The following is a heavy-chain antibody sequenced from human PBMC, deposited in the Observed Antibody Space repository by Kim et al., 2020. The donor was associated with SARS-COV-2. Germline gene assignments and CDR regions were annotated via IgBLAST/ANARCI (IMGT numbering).Heavy chain of an antibody. CDR2: TYYRSKWYN. V-gene: IGHV6-1*01. Sequence: SQTLSLTCAISGDSVSSNSAAWNWIRQSPSRGLEWLGRTYYRSKWYNDYAVSVKSRITINPDTSKNQFSLQLNSVTPEDTAVYYCARGTRLATQGGFHDFHYWGQGTLVTVSS. J-gene: IGHJ4*02. CDR3: ARGTRLATQGGFHDFHY. D-gene: IGHD5-12*01. CDR1: GDSVSSNSAA.